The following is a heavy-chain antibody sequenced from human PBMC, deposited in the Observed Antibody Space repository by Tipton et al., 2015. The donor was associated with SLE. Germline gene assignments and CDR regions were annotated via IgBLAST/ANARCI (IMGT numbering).Heavy chain of an antibody. J-gene: IGHJ4*02. CDR1: GGSISRSSYY. V-gene: IGHV4-39*01. Sequence: TLSLTCTVSGGSISRSSYYWGWIRQSPGKGLEWIGSIYDDGSATYNPSLKSRVTILADRSKNQFSLKLNSVTAADTAVYFCASGPALLSDSWGQGILVTVSS. D-gene: IGHD2-15*01. CDR2: IYDDGSA. CDR3: ASGPALLSDS.